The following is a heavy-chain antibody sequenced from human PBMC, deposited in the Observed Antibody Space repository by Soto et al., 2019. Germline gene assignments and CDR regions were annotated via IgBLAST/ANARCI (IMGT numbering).Heavy chain of an antibody. D-gene: IGHD5-12*01. CDR1: GGSISSGDYY. CDR2: IYYSGST. CDR3: ARADSGYSLGGDYYGMDV. J-gene: IGHJ6*02. Sequence: SETLSLTCTVSGGSISSGDYYWSWIRQPPGKGLEWIGYIYYSGSTYYNPSLKSRVTISVDTSKNQFSLKLSSVTAADTAVYYCARADSGYSLGGDYYGMDVWGQGTTVTVSS. V-gene: IGHV4-30-4*01.